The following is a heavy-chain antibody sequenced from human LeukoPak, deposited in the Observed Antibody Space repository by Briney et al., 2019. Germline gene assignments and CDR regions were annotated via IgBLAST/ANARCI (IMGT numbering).Heavy chain of an antibody. Sequence: GGSLRLSCAASGFIFSSYAMHWVRQAPGKGLEWVSTINVGGRTDYADSVKGRFTISRDNSNNMLYLQLSSLRVDDTAVYYCAKDVPSMAAPFDHWGQGALVTVSS. CDR2: INVGGRT. CDR1: GFIFSSYA. D-gene: IGHD5-24*01. V-gene: IGHV3-23*01. J-gene: IGHJ4*02. CDR3: AKDVPSMAAPFDH.